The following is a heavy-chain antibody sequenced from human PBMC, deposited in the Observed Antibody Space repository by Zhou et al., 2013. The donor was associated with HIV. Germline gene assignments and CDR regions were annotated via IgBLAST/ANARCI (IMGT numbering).Heavy chain of an antibody. D-gene: IGHD3-22*01. CDR1: GGTFSSYA. CDR3: ARGPRGYYDSSGYYYDAFDI. CDR2: IIPIFGTA. V-gene: IGHV1-69*05. Sequence: QVQVVQSGAEVKKPGSSVKVSCKASGGTFSSYAISWVRQAPGQGLEWMGGIIPIFGTANYAQKFQGRVTITTDESTSTAYMELSSLRSEDTAVYYCARGPRGYYDSSGYYYDAFDIWGQGTMVTVSS. J-gene: IGHJ3*02.